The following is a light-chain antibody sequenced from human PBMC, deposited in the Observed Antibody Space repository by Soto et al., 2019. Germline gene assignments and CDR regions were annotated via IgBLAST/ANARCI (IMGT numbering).Light chain of an antibody. CDR1: QTVGSSF. J-gene: IGKJ1*01. CDR2: GAS. V-gene: IGKV3-20*01. Sequence: EIVLTPSPGTLSLSPGERATLSCRASQTVGSSFLAWFQHKPGQAPRLLIYGASTRATGIPDRFSGSGSGTDFTLTISRLEPEDFAVYYCQQYGSSGTFGQGTKVDIK. CDR3: QQYGSSGT.